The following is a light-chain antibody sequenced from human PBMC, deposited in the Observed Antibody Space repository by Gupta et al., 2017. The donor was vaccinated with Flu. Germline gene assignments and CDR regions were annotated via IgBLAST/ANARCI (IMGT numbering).Light chain of an antibody. Sequence: QSVLPQPPSVSGAPGQRVTISCTVSRSNIGAGYDVHWYQQLPGTAPKLLIYGNSNRPSGVPDRFSGSKSGTSASLAITGLQAEDEADYYCQSYDSSLGGFVVFGGGTKLTVL. CDR1: RSNIGAGYD. CDR3: QSYDSSLGGFVV. V-gene: IGLV1-40*01. J-gene: IGLJ2*01. CDR2: GNS.